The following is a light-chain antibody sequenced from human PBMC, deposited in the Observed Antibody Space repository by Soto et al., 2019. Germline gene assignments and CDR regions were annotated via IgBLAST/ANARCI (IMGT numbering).Light chain of an antibody. CDR3: QQSYSTPRV. CDR1: QRISSY. Sequence: DIQMTQSRSSLSAAVGDRVTITCRASQRISSYVNWYQQKPGKAPKLLIYTASNLQTGVPPRFSGSGSGTDFTLTISSLQPDDFATYYCQQSYSTPRVFGQGTKVDIK. J-gene: IGKJ1*01. V-gene: IGKV1-39*01. CDR2: TAS.